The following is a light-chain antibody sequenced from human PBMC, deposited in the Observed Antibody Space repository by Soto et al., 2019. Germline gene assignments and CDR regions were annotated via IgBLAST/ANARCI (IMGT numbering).Light chain of an antibody. J-gene: IGLJ2*01. CDR1: SFNIGGNP. CDR2: SSN. CDR3: AAWDDSVNGVV. V-gene: IGLV1-44*01. Sequence: QSVVTQPPSAAGAPGQRVTISCSGSSFNIGGNPVNWYKQLPGTAPKLIIYSSNQRPSGVPDRFSASKSDTSASLAISGLQSEDEADYYCAAWDDSVNGVVFGGGTKVTVL.